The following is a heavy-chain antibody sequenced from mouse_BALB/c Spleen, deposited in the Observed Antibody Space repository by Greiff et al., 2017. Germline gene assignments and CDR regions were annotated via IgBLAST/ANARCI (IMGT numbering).Heavy chain of an antibody. Sequence: EVMLVESGGGLVKPGGSLKLSCAASGFTFSSYAMSWVRQTPEKRLEWVASISSGGSTYYPDSVKGRFTISRDNARNILYLQMSSLRSEDTAMYYCARLNDYDVGTWFAYWGQGTLVTVSA. CDR1: GFTFSSYA. CDR3: ARLNDYDVGTWFAY. J-gene: IGHJ3*01. D-gene: IGHD2-4*01. CDR2: ISSGGST. V-gene: IGHV5-6-5*01.